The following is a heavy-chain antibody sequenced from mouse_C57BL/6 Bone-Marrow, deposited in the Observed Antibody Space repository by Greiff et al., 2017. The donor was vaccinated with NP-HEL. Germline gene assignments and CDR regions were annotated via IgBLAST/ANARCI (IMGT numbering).Heavy chain of an antibody. CDR1: GYTFTSYW. CDR3: ARGGGQAWFAY. Sequence: QVQLQQPGAELVMPGASVKLSCKASGYTFTSYWMHWVKQRPGQGLEWIGEIDPSDSYTNYNQKFKGKSTLTVDKSSSTAYMQLSSLTSEDSAVYYCARGGGQAWFAYWGQGTLVTVSA. V-gene: IGHV1-69*01. CDR2: IDPSDSYT. J-gene: IGHJ3*01.